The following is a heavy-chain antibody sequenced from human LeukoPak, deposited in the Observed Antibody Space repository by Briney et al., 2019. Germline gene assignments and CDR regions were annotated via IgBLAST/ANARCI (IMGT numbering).Heavy chain of an antibody. J-gene: IGHJ4*02. Sequence: PGGSLRLSCAGSGFTFSNHAMSWVRQAPGQGLEWVSSISGSGTNTYYAASVKGRFTISRDNSKNTLYLQMSSLRAEDTATYYCGKGGLPDIVVVIAAPPAYWGQGTLVTVSS. V-gene: IGHV3-23*01. CDR2: ISGSGTNT. CDR1: GFTFSNHA. D-gene: IGHD2-15*01. CDR3: GKGGLPDIVVVIAAPPAY.